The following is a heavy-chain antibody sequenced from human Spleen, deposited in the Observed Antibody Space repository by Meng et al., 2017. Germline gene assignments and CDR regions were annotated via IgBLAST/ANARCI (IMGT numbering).Heavy chain of an antibody. V-gene: IGHV7-4-1*02. J-gene: IGHJ5*02. Sequence: VHLRPAGSALPNPGAPVPVSRKASGYTFTSDAMTWVRQAPGQGLEWMGRINTYTGSPTYAQGFTGRFVFSLDTSISTAYLQISGLRAEDTAVYYCARYRSSSWFDHWGQGSLVTVSS. D-gene: IGHD6-13*01. CDR2: INTYTGSP. CDR1: GYTFTSDA. CDR3: ARYRSSSWFDH.